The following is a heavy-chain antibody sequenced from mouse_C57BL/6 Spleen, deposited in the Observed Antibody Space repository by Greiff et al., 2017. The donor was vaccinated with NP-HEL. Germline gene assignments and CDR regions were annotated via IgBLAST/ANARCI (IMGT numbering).Heavy chain of an antibody. Sequence: QVQLQQPGAELVKPGASVKMSCKASGYTFTSYWITWVKQRPGQGLEWIGDIYPGSGSTNYNEKFKSKATLTVDTSSSTSYMQRSSLTSDDSAVYYCTRGDGYFHWGQGTSVTVSS. CDR1: GYTFTSYW. CDR3: TRGDGYFH. D-gene: IGHD2-3*01. V-gene: IGHV1-55*01. CDR2: IYPGSGST. J-gene: IGHJ4*01.